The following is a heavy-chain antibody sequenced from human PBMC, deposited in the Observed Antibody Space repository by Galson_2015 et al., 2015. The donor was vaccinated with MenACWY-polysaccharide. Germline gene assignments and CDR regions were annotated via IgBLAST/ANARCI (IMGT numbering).Heavy chain of an antibody. D-gene: IGHD2/OR15-2a*01. Sequence: SLRLSCAASGFTFGSYAMTWVRQAPRKGLEWVSSITDGAYSTYYADSVKGRFTISRDNSKNTLYLQMNSLRAEDTAVYYCAKNSTRSYTFDYYGMDAWGQGTTVTVSS. CDR3: AKNSTRSYTFDYYGMDA. CDR2: ITDGAYST. J-gene: IGHJ6*02. CDR1: GFTFGSYA. V-gene: IGHV3-23*01.